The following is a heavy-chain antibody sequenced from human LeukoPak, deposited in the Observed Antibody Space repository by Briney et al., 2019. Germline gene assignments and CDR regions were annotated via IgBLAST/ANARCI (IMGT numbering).Heavy chain of an antibody. Sequence: PSETLSLTCTVSGGSISSYYWSWIRQPPGKGLEWIGHISYSGSTNYNPSLKGRVTVSIDTSKNQVSLKLSSMTAADTAVYYCARGFDGPNAFDIWGQGTMVTVSS. D-gene: IGHD3-9*01. CDR3: ARGFDGPNAFDI. V-gene: IGHV4-59*01. J-gene: IGHJ3*02. CDR2: ISYSGST. CDR1: GGSISSYY.